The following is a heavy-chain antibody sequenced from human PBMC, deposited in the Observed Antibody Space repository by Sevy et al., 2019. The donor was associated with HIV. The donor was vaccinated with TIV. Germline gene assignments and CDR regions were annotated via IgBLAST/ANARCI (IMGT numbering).Heavy chain of an antibody. V-gene: IGHV3-9*01. CDR2: ISWNSGSI. D-gene: IGHD3-22*01. J-gene: IGHJ3*02. CDR3: AKDSRAGYDSSGYYSSDAVDI. Sequence: GGSLRLSCAASGFTFDDYAMHWVRQAPGKGLEWVSGISWNSGSIGYADSVKGRFTISRDNAKNSLYLQMNSLRAEDTDCYYCAKDSRAGYDSSGYYSSDAVDIWGQGTMVTVSS. CDR1: GFTFDDYA.